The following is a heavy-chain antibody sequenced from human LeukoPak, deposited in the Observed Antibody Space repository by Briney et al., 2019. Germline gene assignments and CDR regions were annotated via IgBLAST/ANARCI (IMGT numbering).Heavy chain of an antibody. CDR1: GGSISSSSYY. D-gene: IGHD6-6*01. V-gene: IGHV4-39*07. Sequence: SETLSLTWTVSGGSISSSSYYWGWIRQPPGKGLEWIGSIYYSGSTYYNPSLKSRVTISVDTSKNQFSLKLSSVTAADTAVYYCATQTSIAAPWDYWGQGTLVTVSS. J-gene: IGHJ4*02. CDR3: ATQTSIAAPWDY. CDR2: IYYSGST.